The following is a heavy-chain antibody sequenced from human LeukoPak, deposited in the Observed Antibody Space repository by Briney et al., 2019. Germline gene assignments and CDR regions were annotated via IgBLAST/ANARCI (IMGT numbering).Heavy chain of an antibody. V-gene: IGHV1-2*02. J-gene: IGHJ4*02. CDR2: MNPNSGGT. Sequence: ASVKVSCKASGYTFTGYYLHWVRRAPGQGLEWMGWMNPNSGGTNYAQKFQGRVTMTRDTSISTAFMELSSLRSDDMAVYYCSRAPDRGYWGQGTLVTVSS. CDR1: GYTFTGYY. D-gene: IGHD7-27*01. CDR3: SRAPDRGY.